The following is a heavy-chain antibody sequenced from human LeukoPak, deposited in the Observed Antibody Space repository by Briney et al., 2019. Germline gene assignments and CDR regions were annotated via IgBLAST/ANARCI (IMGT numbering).Heavy chain of an antibody. Sequence: GGSLRLSCAASGFTFSSYGMHWVRQAPGKGLEWVAVISYDGSNKYYADSVKGRFTISRDNSKNTLYLQMNSLRAEDTAVYYCAKDNTRYCSSTSCYMPDYWGQGTLVTVSS. D-gene: IGHD2-2*02. CDR3: AKDNTRYCSSTSCYMPDY. V-gene: IGHV3-30*18. J-gene: IGHJ4*02. CDR2: ISYDGSNK. CDR1: GFTFSSYG.